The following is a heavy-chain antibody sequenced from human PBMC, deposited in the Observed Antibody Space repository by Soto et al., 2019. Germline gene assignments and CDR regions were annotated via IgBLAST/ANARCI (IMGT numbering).Heavy chain of an antibody. V-gene: IGHV1-18*01. Sequence: ASVKVSCKASGYTFTSYGISWVRQAPGQGLEWMGWISAYNGNTNYAQKLQGRVTMTTDTSTSTAYMELSSLRSEDTAVYYCAAVVGPGGLTFVDVWGQGTTVTVSS. CDR1: GYTFTSYG. CDR3: AAVVGPGGLTFVDV. J-gene: IGHJ6*02. CDR2: ISAYNGNT. D-gene: IGHD3-16*01.